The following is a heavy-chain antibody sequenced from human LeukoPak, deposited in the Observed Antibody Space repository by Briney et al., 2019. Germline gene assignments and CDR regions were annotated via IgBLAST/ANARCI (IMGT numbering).Heavy chain of an antibody. Sequence: PGGSLRLSCAASGFTFSSYWMSWVRQAPGKGLEWVANIKTDGSEKYYADSVRGRFTISRDNGNNSLYLQMNSLRAEDTAVYSCARGSGLRGFDYWGQGTLVTVSS. CDR2: IKTDGSEK. J-gene: IGHJ4*02. CDR3: ARGSGLRGFDY. V-gene: IGHV3-7*01. D-gene: IGHD3-10*01. CDR1: GFTFSSYW.